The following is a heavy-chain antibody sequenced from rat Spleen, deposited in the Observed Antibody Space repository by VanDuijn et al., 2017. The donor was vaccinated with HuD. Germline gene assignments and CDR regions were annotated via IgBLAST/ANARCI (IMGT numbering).Heavy chain of an antibody. V-gene: IGHV5-22*01. Sequence: EVELVESGGGLVQPGRSMKLSCAASGFTFSNYGMAWVRQAPTKGLEWVASINYEGSSTYYGDSVKGRFTISRDNAKSTLYLQMDSLRSEDTATYYCATHLPGYNYFDYWGQGVMVTVSS. D-gene: IGHD1-4*01. J-gene: IGHJ2*01. CDR2: INYEGSST. CDR3: ATHLPGYNYFDY. CDR1: GFTFSNYG.